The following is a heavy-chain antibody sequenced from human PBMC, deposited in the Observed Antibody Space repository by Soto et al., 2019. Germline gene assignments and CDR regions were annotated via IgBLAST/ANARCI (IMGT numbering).Heavy chain of an antibody. Sequence: PGGSLRLSCAASGFTFSSYAMSWVRQAPGKGLEWVSAISGSGGSTYYADSVKGRFTISRDNSKNTLYLQMNSLRAEDAAVYYCAKYYDFWSGYLRHTDYYGMDVWGRGTTVTVSS. CDR2: ISGSGGST. J-gene: IGHJ6*02. CDR1: GFTFSSYA. V-gene: IGHV3-23*01. CDR3: AKYYDFWSGYLRHTDYYGMDV. D-gene: IGHD3-3*01.